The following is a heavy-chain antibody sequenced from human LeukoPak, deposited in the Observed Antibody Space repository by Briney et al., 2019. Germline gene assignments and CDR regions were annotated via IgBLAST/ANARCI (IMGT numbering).Heavy chain of an antibody. D-gene: IGHD5-24*01. CDR1: GLTFSNSY. V-gene: IGHV3-53*01. Sequence: GGSLRLSCAASGLTFSNSYMSWVRQAPGKGPEWVSLIYPSGNIYYADSVKGRFTISRDNSKNTLFLQMNSVRAEDTAIYYCARTFVSGDGYKVGYFDYWGQGTLVTVSS. J-gene: IGHJ4*02. CDR3: ARTFVSGDGYKVGYFDY. CDR2: IYPSGNI.